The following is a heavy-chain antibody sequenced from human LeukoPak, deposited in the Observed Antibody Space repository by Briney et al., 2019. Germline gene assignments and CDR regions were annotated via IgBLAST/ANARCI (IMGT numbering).Heavy chain of an antibody. V-gene: IGHV3-66*01. D-gene: IGHD4-17*01. CDR2: IYSGGST. J-gene: IGHJ4*02. Sequence: GGSLRLSCAASGFTVSSNYMSWVRQAPGKGLEWVSVIYSGGSTYYADSVKGRFTISRDDSKNTLYLQMNSLRAEDTAVYYCASIDYGDAGEVDYWGQGTLVTVSS. CDR3: ASIDYGDAGEVDY. CDR1: GFTVSSNY.